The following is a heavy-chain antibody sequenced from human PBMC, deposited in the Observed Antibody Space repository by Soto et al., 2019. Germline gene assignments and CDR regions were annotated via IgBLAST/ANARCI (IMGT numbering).Heavy chain of an antibody. CDR3: ARGGAHSTGLYDYFDQ. D-gene: IGHD6-25*01. V-gene: IGHV1-18*04. CDR2: ISTYNGNT. J-gene: IGHJ4*02. CDR1: GYTFISYS. Sequence: QVQLVQSGGEVKKPGASVNISCKATGYTFISYSITWVRQAPGQGLEWMGWISTYNGNTKYAQSLQGRVTLTRDTSTVTAFTEMRGLSSDDTAIYYCARGGAHSTGLYDYFDQWGQGARLGVSS.